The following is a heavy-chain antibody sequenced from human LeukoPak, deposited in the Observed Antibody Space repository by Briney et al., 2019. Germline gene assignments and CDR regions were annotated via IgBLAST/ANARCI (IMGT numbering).Heavy chain of an antibody. Sequence: GESLRISCKDSQYTFTSTWIAWVRQMPGKGLEWMGIIHPGDSDTRYSPSFEGHVTISADKSISTAYLQWSSLKASDTAMYYCARNPRYYYYYMDVWGKGTTVTVSS. D-gene: IGHD1-14*01. V-gene: IGHV5-51*01. J-gene: IGHJ6*03. CDR1: QYTFTSTW. CDR3: ARNPRYYYYYMDV. CDR2: IHPGDSDT.